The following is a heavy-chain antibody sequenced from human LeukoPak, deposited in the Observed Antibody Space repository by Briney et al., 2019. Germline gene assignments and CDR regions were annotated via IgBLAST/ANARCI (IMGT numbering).Heavy chain of an antibody. J-gene: IGHJ4*02. D-gene: IGHD5-18*01. V-gene: IGHV1-2*02. CDR1: GYTFTGYY. CDR3: ASLRYSYGPYPFDY. Sequence: GASVKVSCKASGYTFTGYYMHWVRQAPGQGLERMGWINPNSGGTNYAQKFQGRVTMTRDTSISTAYMELSRLRSDDTAVYYCASLRYSYGPYPFDYWGQGTLVTVSS. CDR2: INPNSGGT.